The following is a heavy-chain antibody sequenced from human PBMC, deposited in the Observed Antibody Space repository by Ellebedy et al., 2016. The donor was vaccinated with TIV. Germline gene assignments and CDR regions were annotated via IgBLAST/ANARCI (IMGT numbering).Heavy chain of an antibody. V-gene: IGHV3-23*01. J-gene: IGHJ3*02. Sequence: GGSLRLXCAASGFTFNVYAMSWVRQTPGKGLEWVSTISQDGQTPYYADSVKGRFTISRDNSKNTLYLQMNSLRAEDTAVYYCAKGVLYCTNGVCPLDGDAFDIWGQGTMVTVSS. CDR1: GFTFNVYA. CDR2: ISQDGQTP. CDR3: AKGVLYCTNGVCPLDGDAFDI. D-gene: IGHD2-8*01.